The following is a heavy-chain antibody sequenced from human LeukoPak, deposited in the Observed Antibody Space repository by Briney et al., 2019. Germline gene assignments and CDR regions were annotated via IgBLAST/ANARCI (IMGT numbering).Heavy chain of an antibody. CDR1: GFTFSSYE. CDR2: ISSSGLTK. CDR3: ARDEYSSSWYDDSHGY. Sequence: GGSLRLSCAASGFTFSSYEMNWVRQAPGKGLEWISYISSSGLTKYYADSVKGRFTISRDNAKNSLYLHMNSLRAEDTAVYYCARDEYSSSWYDDSHGYWGQGTLVTVSS. J-gene: IGHJ4*02. D-gene: IGHD6-13*01. V-gene: IGHV3-48*03.